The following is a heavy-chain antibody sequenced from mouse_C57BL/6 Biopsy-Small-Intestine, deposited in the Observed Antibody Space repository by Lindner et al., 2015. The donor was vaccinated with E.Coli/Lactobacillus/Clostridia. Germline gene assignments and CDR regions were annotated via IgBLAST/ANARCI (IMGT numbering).Heavy chain of an antibody. Sequence: SVKVSCKASEYTFTNYYIHWVRQAPGQGPEWMGRINPSRGGTDYAQKFQGRVTMTRDTSTSTVYMHLSSLRSEDTAVYYCARDVFTTMGYVDFFDDWGQGTLVTVSS. CDR3: ARDVFTTMGYVDFFDD. D-gene: IGHD2-2*01. J-gene: IGHJ4*01. V-gene: IGHV1-53*01. CDR1: EYTFTNYY. CDR2: INPSRGGT.